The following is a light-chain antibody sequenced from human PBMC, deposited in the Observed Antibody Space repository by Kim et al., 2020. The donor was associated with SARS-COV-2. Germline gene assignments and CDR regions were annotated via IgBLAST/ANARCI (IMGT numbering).Light chain of an antibody. J-gene: IGLJ3*02. V-gene: IGLV3-25*03. CDR3: QSADSSGTYWV. CDR2: KDS. Sequence: SPGQTARITCSGDALPKQYAYWYRQKPGQAPVLVIYKDSERPSGIPERFSGSSSGTTVTLTISGVQAEDEADYYCQSADSSGTYWVFGGGTQLTVL. CDR1: ALPKQY.